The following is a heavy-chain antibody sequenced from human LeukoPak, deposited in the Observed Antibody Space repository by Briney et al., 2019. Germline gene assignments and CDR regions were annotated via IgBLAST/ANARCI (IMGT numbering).Heavy chain of an antibody. Sequence: GGSLRLSCAASGFTFSSYAMSWVRQAPGKGLEWVSAISGSGGSTYYADSVKGRFTISRDNSKNTLYLQMNSLGAEDTAVYYCAKDKQWLVRAYGYWGQGTLVTVSS. CDR1: GFTFSSYA. D-gene: IGHD6-19*01. CDR3: AKDKQWLVRAYGY. J-gene: IGHJ4*02. V-gene: IGHV3-23*01. CDR2: ISGSGGST.